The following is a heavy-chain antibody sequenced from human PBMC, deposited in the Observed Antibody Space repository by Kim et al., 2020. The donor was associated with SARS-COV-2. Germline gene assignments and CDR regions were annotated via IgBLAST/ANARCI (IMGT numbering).Heavy chain of an antibody. CDR2: IIPIFGTA. CDR1: GGTFSSYA. V-gene: IGHV1-69*13. D-gene: IGHD2-2*01. J-gene: IGHJ2*01. CDR3: ARDTIVVVPAGVDTAYFDL. Sequence: SVKVSCKASGGTFSSYAISWVRQAPGQGLEWMGGIIPIFGTANYAQKFQGRVTITADESTSTAYMELSSLRSEDTAVYYCARDTIVVVPAGVDTAYFDLWGRGTLVTVSS.